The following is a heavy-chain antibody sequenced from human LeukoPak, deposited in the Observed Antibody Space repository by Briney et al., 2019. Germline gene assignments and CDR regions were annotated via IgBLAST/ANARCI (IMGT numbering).Heavy chain of an antibody. V-gene: IGHV4-59*01. CDR3: ASRKLGNDY. J-gene: IGHJ4*02. CDR1: SGSISTYY. D-gene: IGHD7-27*01. CDR2: IYHTGST. Sequence: SETLSLTCTVSSGSISTYYWSWIRQSPGKGLEWIGYIYHTGSTSYSPSLKSRVTISADTSQNQFSLKLSSVTAADTAVYYCASRKLGNDYWGQGTLVTVSS.